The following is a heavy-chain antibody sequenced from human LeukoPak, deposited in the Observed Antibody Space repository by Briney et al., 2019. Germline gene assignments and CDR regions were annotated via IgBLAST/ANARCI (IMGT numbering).Heavy chain of an antibody. CDR1: GFTFSSYA. Sequence: GGSLRLSCAASGFTFSSYAMHWVRQAPGKGLEWVAVISYDGSNKYYADSVKGRFTIPRDNSKNTLYLQMNSLRAEDTAVYYCARWGYSSGRDYWGQGTLVTVSS. CDR3: ARWGYSSGRDY. D-gene: IGHD6-19*01. J-gene: IGHJ4*02. CDR2: ISYDGSNK. V-gene: IGHV3-30*04.